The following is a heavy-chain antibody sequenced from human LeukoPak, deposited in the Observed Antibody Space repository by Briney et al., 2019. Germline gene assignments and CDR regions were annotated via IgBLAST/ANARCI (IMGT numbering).Heavy chain of an antibody. Sequence: SETLSLTCTVSGGSISSSRYYWGWIRQPPGKGLEWIGTIYYSGSTYYNPSLQSRVSISPDTSKNQFSLKLSSVTAADTAVYYCARSGTMTTVTTRAFDIWGQGTMVTVSS. V-gene: IGHV4-39*01. CDR1: GGSISSSRYY. CDR2: IYYSGST. J-gene: IGHJ3*02. CDR3: ARSGTMTTVTTRAFDI. D-gene: IGHD4-17*01.